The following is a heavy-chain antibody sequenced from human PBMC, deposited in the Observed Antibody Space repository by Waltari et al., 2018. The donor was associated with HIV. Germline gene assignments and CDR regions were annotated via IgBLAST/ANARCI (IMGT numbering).Heavy chain of an antibody. D-gene: IGHD6-13*01. J-gene: IGHJ5*02. CDR2: IYVTGGT. V-gene: IGHV4-39*01. CDR3: ARRHSSWSWFDP. CDR1: GDSVTSSGFH. Sequence: QLQLQESGPGLVKPSETLSLTCTVSGDSVTSSGFHWGWVRQPPGKGRGWVGAIYVTGGTFYNPSVKSRVTSAVDTSMNKFSLKLTCVTAADRAVYYCARRHSSWSWFDPWGQGTLVTVSS.